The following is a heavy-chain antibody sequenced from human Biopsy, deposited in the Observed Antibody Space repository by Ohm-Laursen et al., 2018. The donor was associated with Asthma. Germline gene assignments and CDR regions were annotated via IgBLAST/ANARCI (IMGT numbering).Heavy chain of an antibody. CDR3: ASRGGDFWSGYYMDY. D-gene: IGHD3-3*01. V-gene: IGHV3-66*02. J-gene: IGHJ4*02. CDR1: GFAVSRDH. CDR2: IYSGGTS. Sequence: SLRLSCAASGFAVSRDHMFWVRQAPGKGPEWVSVIYSGGTSHTADSVKGRFTISRDNPMKRLYLQMSSLTAEDTAVYYCASRGGDFWSGYYMDYWGQGTLVTVSS.